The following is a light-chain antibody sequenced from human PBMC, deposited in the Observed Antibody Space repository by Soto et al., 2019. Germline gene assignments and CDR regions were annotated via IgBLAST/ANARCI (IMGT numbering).Light chain of an antibody. CDR3: QQFGTSRWT. J-gene: IGKJ1*01. Sequence: IVLTQSPGTLSLSPGERATLSCRASQSVSSSSLAWYQQKPGQAPRLLIYGASNRAIGIPDRFSGTGSGTDFTLTISRLEPEDFAVYYCQQFGTSRWTFGQGTKVDIK. CDR1: QSVSSSS. CDR2: GAS. V-gene: IGKV3-20*01.